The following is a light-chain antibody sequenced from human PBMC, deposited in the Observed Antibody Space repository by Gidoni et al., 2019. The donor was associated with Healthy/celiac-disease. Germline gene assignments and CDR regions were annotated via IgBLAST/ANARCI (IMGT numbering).Light chain of an antibody. Sequence: EIVLTQSPATLSLSPGERATISCMASQSVSSFLACYQQQPGQAPRLLIYDASNRATGIPARFSCSGSGTDFTLSISSLEPEDFAVYYCQQRSNWPLTFGGXTKVEIK. CDR2: DAS. CDR3: QQRSNWPLT. J-gene: IGKJ4*01. V-gene: IGKV3-11*01. CDR1: QSVSSF.